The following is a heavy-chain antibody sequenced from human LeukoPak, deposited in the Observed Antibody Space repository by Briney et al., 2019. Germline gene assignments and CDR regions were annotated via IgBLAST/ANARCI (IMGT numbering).Heavy chain of an antibody. CDR2: ISGSGGST. J-gene: IGHJ6*02. V-gene: IGHV3-23*01. Sequence: GGSLRLSCAASGFTFSSYAMSWVRQAPGKGLEWVSAISGSGGSTYYADSVKGRFTISRDNSKNTLYLQMNSLRVEDTAVYYCAKEYQLSRAYYGMDVWGQGTTVTVSS. CDR3: AKEYQLSRAYYGMDV. CDR1: GFTFSSYA. D-gene: IGHD2-2*01.